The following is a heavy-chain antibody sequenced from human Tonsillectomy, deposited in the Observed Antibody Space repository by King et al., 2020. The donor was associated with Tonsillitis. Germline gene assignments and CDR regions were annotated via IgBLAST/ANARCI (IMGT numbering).Heavy chain of an antibody. J-gene: IGHJ4*02. Sequence: VQLVESGGVVVQPGGSLRLSCAASGFTFDDYTMHWVRQAPGKGLEWVSLISWDGGSTYYADSVKGRFTISRDNSKNSLYLQMNSLRTEDTALYYCAKDSSPTSATVTHFDYWGQGTLVTVSS. D-gene: IGHD4-17*01. CDR1: GFTFDDYT. V-gene: IGHV3-43*01. CDR2: ISWDGGST. CDR3: AKDSSPTSATVTHFDY.